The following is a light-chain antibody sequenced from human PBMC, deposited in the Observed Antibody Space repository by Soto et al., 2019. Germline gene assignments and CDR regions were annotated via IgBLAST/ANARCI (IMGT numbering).Light chain of an antibody. CDR3: QQANTFPYT. CDR2: VAS. CDR1: QGISTW. Sequence: DIQMTQSPSSVSAFVGDRVTITCRASQGISTWLAWYQQKRGKAPKLLIFVASSLQRGVPSRFSASGSGTDFTLTISSLQPEDSATYYCQQANTFPYTFGQGTKLEIK. J-gene: IGKJ2*01. V-gene: IGKV1-12*01.